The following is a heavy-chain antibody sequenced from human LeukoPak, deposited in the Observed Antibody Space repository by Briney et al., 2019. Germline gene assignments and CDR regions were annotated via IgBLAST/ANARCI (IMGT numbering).Heavy chain of an antibody. J-gene: IGHJ4*02. Sequence: GGSLRLSCAASGFTFSNHWMHWVRQAPGKGLMWVSRINRDGSRTDYADSVKGRFTISRDDAKNTLYLQVNSLRAEDTAVYFCARGGSDAAMAHDYWGQGTLVTVSS. CDR1: GFTFSNHW. CDR3: ARGGSDAAMAHDY. CDR2: INRDGSRT. D-gene: IGHD5-18*01. V-gene: IGHV3-74*01.